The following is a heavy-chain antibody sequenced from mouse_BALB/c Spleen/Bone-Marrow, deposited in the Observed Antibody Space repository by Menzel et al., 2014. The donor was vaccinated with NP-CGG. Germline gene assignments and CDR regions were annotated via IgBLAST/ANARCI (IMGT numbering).Heavy chain of an antibody. CDR3: ARSPQRDYAMDY. Sequence: EVQLVESRGGLVKPGGSLKLSCAASGFTFSSYAMSWVHQSPEKGLEWVAEISSGGSYTYYPDTVTGRFTISRDNAKNTLYLEMSSLRSEDTAMYYCARSPQRDYAMDYWGQGTSVTVSP. J-gene: IGHJ4*01. CDR2: ISSGGSYT. D-gene: IGHD3-2*02. CDR1: GFTFSSYA. V-gene: IGHV5-9-4*01.